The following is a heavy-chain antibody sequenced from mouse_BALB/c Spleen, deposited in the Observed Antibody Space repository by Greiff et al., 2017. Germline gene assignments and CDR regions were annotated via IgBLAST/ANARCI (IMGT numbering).Heavy chain of an antibody. Sequence: EVKLVESGGGLVKPGGSLKLSCAASGFAFSSYDMSWVRQTPEKRLEWVAYISSGGGSTYYPDTVKGRFTISRDNAKNTLYLQMSSLKSEDTAMYYCARDDGYYAWFAYWGQGTLVTVSA. V-gene: IGHV5-12-1*01. J-gene: IGHJ3*01. CDR2: ISSGGGST. CDR3: ARDDGYYAWFAY. CDR1: GFAFSSYD. D-gene: IGHD2-3*01.